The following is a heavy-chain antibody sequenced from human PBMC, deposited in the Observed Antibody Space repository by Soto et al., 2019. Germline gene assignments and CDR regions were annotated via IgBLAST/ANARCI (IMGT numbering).Heavy chain of an antibody. CDR3: ARDGQEGSSSWFYYYYAMDV. D-gene: IGHD6-13*01. CDR2: INAGNGNT. CDR1: GYSFTTYA. J-gene: IGHJ6*02. Sequence: GASVKVSCKASGYSFTTYAMHWVRQAPGQRLEWMGWINAGNGNTKYSQKFQGRVTITRDTSASTAYMELSSLRSEDTAVYYCARDGQEGSSSWFYYYYAMDVWGQGTTVTVSS. V-gene: IGHV1-3*01.